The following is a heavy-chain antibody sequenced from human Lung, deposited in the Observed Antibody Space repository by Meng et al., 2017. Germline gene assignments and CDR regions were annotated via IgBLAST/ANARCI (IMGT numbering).Heavy chain of an antibody. CDR1: GGTFNSYA. CDR2: IIPAFGAP. Sequence: QGQLVPAGGERKRPGSSVKVSCKAPGGTFNSYAISWVRQAPGQGLEWMGGIIPAFGAPNHAQKFQGRVRITADESTTTAYMELSSLRSEDTAVYFCARVERTYYDYVWGLGRFDPWGQGTLVTVSS. V-gene: IGHV1-69*01. J-gene: IGHJ5*02. D-gene: IGHD3-16*01. CDR3: ARVERTYYDYVWGLGRFDP.